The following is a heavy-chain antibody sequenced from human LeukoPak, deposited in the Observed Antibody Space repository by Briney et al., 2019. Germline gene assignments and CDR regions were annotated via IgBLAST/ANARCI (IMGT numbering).Heavy chain of an antibody. CDR3: ARGWAFDF. V-gene: IGHV6-1*01. D-gene: IGHD5-24*01. CDR1: GDSVSGNRTA. J-gene: IGHJ3*01. Sequence: SQTLSLTCAISGDSVSGNRTAWNWIRQSPSRGLEWLGRTYYRSKWYNDYTVSVKSRIVINPDTSKNQFSLQLSSVTPEDTAVYYCARGWAFDFWGRGTVVTVSS. CDR2: TYYRSKWYN.